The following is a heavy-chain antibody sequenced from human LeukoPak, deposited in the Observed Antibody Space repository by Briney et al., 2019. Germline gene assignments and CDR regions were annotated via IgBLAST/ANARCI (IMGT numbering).Heavy chain of an antibody. V-gene: IGHV3-30*02. D-gene: IGHD5-12*01. Sequence: QAGGSLRLSCAASGFTFSRYGMHWVRQAPGKGLEWVAFIRYDESEKHYADSVKGRFTISRDTSKSTLYLQMSSLRVEGTALYYCARVRIELDDDAVDIWGQGTMVTVSS. J-gene: IGHJ3*02. CDR1: GFTFSRYG. CDR2: IRYDESEK. CDR3: ARVRIELDDDAVDI.